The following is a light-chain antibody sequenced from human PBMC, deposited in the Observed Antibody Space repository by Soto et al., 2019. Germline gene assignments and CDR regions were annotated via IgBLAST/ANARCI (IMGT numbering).Light chain of an antibody. J-gene: IGKJ4*02. CDR3: KQYANSPGT. Sequence: LSLSPGARATLSCRAIQSDSTHYVAWYQQKPGQAPRLLIYGASSRPSGIPDRFSGSGSGTDFTLTISRLEAEDFAVYYCKQYANSPGTFGEGTKVDIK. CDR1: QSDSTHY. V-gene: IGKV3-20*01. CDR2: GAS.